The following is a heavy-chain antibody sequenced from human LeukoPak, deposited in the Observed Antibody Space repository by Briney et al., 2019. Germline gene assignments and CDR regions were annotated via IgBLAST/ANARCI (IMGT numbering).Heavy chain of an antibody. CDR1: GFTFSSYE. Sequence: GGSLRLSCAASGFTFSSYEMNWVRQAPGKGLEWVSYISSSSSIIYYADSAKGRFTISRDNAKNSLYLQMNSLRAEDTAVYYCARDSSGYFHWFDPWGQGTLVTVSS. CDR2: ISSSSSII. CDR3: ARDSSGYFHWFDP. D-gene: IGHD3-22*01. V-gene: IGHV3-48*03. J-gene: IGHJ5*02.